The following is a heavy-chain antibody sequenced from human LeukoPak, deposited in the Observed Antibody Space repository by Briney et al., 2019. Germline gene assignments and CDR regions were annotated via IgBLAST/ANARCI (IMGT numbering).Heavy chain of an antibody. Sequence: PSETLSLTCTVSGDSIYTYYLSWIRQPPGKGLEYIGYIYHTGDTNYNPSLKGRVTMSVDTSNNQFSLRLSSVTAADTAVYYCARTARQCDYWGQGILVSVSS. D-gene: IGHD6-6*01. V-gene: IGHV4-59*01. CDR2: IYHTGDT. J-gene: IGHJ4*02. CDR1: GDSIYTYY. CDR3: ARTARQCDY.